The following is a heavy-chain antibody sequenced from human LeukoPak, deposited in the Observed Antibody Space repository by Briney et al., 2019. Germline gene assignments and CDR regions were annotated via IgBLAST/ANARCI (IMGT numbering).Heavy chain of an antibody. V-gene: IGHV1-2*02. CDR2: INPNSGGT. J-gene: IGHJ6*03. CDR3: ARSQTVIGVRAYIDV. CDR1: GYTFTGYY. D-gene: IGHD2-21*01. Sequence: ASVKVSCKASGYTFTGYYMHWVRQAPGQGLEWMGWINPNSGGTNYAQKFQGRVTMTRDTSISTAYMELGRLRSDDTAVYYCARSQTVIGVRAYIDVWGKGTTVTVSS.